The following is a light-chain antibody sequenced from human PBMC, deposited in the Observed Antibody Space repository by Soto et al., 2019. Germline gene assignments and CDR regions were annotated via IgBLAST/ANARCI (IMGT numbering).Light chain of an antibody. CDR1: SSDVGGYNY. V-gene: IGLV2-14*01. CDR3: SSSTSSSTPV. Sequence: QSVLTQPASVSGSHGQSIPISCTGTSSDVGGYNYVSWYQQHPGKAPKLMIYEVSNRPSGVSNRFSGSKSGNTASLTISGFQAEDEADYYCSSSTSSSTPVVGGGTKLTVL. J-gene: IGLJ2*01. CDR2: EVS.